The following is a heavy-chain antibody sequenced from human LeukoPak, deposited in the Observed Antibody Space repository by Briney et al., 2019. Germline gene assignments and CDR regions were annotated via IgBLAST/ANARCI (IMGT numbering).Heavy chain of an antibody. D-gene: IGHD2-15*01. J-gene: IGHJ4*02. V-gene: IGHV3-23*01. CDR1: GFTLSSYA. CDR2: ISVSGNT. CDR3: AKAPVTTCSGAYCYPFDY. Sequence: GGSLRLSCAASGFTLSSYAMSWVRQGPGKGLEWVSAISVSGNTYHADSVKGRFTISRDSSKNTLYLQMNRLRAGDAAVYYCAKAPVTTCSGAYCYPFDYWSQGTLVTVSS.